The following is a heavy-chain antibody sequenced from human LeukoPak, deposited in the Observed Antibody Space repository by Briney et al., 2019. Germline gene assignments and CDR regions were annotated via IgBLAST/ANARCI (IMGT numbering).Heavy chain of an antibody. D-gene: IGHD2-2*01. CDR1: GGSISSYY. CDR2: IYYSGST. J-gene: IGHJ5*02. CDR3: ARHTRNRGAVVPAATFDP. Sequence: SETLSLTCTVSGGSISSYYWSWIRQPPGKGLEWIGYIYYSGSTNYNPSLKSRVTISVDTSKNQFSLKLSSVTAAGTAVYYCARHTRNRGAVVPAATFDPWGQGTLVTVSS. V-gene: IGHV4-59*08.